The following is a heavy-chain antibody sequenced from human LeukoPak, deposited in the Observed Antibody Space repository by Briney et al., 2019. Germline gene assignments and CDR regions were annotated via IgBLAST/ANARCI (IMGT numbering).Heavy chain of an antibody. CDR1: GFTFSSYW. J-gene: IGHJ4*02. Sequence: PGGSLRLSCAASGFTFSSYWMSWVRQAPGKGLEWVANIKQDGSEKYYADSVKGRFTISRDNARDSLYLQMNSLRAEDTAVYYCARRRDQVLYNYFDYWGQGTLVTVSS. D-gene: IGHD2-2*02. CDR2: IKQDGSEK. CDR3: ARRRDQVLYNYFDY. V-gene: IGHV3-7*01.